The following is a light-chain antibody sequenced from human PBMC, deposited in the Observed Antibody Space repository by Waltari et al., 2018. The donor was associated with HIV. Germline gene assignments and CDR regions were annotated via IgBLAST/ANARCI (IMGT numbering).Light chain of an antibody. CDR2: EVS. V-gene: IGLV2-14*01. CDR1: SNDVGGYNY. Sequence: QSALTQPASLSGSPGQSITFSCTGTSNDVGGYNYVSWYQHHPGTAPKVLIYEVSHRPSGVSERFSGSKSGNTASLTISGLQAEDEADYYCSSYTDVDTLVFGGGTRLTVL. CDR3: SSYTDVDTLV. J-gene: IGLJ3*02.